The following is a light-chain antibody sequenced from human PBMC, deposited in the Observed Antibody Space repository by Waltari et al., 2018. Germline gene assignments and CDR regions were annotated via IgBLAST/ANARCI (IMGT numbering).Light chain of an antibody. CDR2: GAS. V-gene: IGKV3-20*01. CDR1: QRVTNNY. J-gene: IGKJ1*01. CDR3: QQYGTSLST. Sequence: EIVLTQSPGTLSLSPGERATLSCRASQRVTNNYLAWYQQKRGQAPRALIYGASSRASGVPDRFSGSGSGTDFTLTISRLEPEDFAVYYCQQYGTSLSTFGQGTRVEIK.